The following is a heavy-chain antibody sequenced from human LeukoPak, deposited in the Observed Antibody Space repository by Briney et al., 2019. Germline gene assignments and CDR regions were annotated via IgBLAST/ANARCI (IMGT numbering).Heavy chain of an antibody. Sequence: SETLSLTCTVSGGSISSSSYYWGWIRQPPGKGLEWIGSIYYSGSTYYNPSLKSRVTISVDRSKNQFSLKLSSVTAADTAVYYCARADGALNYYGSGSSGGGFDYWGQETLVTVSS. CDR1: GGSISSSSYY. CDR2: IYYSGST. V-gene: IGHV4-39*07. J-gene: IGHJ4*02. CDR3: ARADGALNYYGSGSSGGGFDY. D-gene: IGHD3-10*01.